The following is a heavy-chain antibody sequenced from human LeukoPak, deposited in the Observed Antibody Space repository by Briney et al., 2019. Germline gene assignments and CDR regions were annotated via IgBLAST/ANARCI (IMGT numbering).Heavy chain of an antibody. V-gene: IGHV4-4*02. CDR2: IYHSGST. Sequence: PSETLSLTCAVSGGSISSSNWWGWVRQPPGKGLEWIGEIYHSGSTNYNPSLKSRVTISVDTSKNQFSLKLSSVTAADTAVYYCARTKPTQHYYYYMDVWGKGTTVTVSS. J-gene: IGHJ6*03. CDR1: GGSISSSNW. CDR3: ARTKPTQHYYYYMDV.